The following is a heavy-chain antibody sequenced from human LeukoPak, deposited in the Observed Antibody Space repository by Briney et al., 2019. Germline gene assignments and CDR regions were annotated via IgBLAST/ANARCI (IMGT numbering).Heavy chain of an antibody. Sequence: SETLSLTCTVSGGSISSSSYYWGWIRQPPGKGLEWIGSIYYSGSTYYNPSLKSRVTISVDTSKNQFSLKLSSVTAADTAVYYCASPRTGYFDYWGQGTLVTVPS. J-gene: IGHJ4*02. CDR2: IYYSGST. CDR3: ASPRTGYFDY. V-gene: IGHV4-39*01. CDR1: GGSISSSSYY.